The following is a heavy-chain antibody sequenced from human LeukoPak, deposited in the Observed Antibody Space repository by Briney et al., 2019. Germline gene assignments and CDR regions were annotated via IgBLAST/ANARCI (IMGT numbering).Heavy chain of an antibody. CDR3: AKGHRTNGICWLD. V-gene: IGHV3-53*01. D-gene: IGHD2-8*01. J-gene: IGHJ4*02. CDR2: IYSAGST. Sequence: PGGSLRLSCAVSGFTVSSTYMSWVRQAPGKGLEWVSIIYSAGSTYYADSVKGRFTISRDNSKNTLYLQMNSLRAEDTAVYYCAKGHRTNGICWLDWGQGTLVTVSS. CDR1: GFTVSSTY.